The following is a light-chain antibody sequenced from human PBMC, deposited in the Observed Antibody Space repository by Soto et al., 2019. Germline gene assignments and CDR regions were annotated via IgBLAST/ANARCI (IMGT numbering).Light chain of an antibody. CDR1: QDINKN. Sequence: VQITHYNSFLPSSVRACLTLPCQASQDINKNLIWYQQKPGKSPKLLIYDASDLETGGPSRFSGSGSGTGFTFTISSLQPEDFTTYYCQHYESLPLTVCQG. J-gene: IGKJ5*01. CDR3: QHYESLPLT. CDR2: DAS. V-gene: IGKV1-33*01.